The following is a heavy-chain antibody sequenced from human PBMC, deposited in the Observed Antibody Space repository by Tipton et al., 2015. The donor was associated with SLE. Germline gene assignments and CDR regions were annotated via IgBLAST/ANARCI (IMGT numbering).Heavy chain of an antibody. J-gene: IGHJ4*02. Sequence: TLSLTCTVSGGSISSYYWSWIRQPPGKGLEWIGYIYYSGSTNYNPSLTSRVTISVDTSKNQFSLRLGSSTAADAAVYYCARGIRTADINYIDNWGPGTLVTVSS. CDR3: ARGIRTADINYIDN. CDR2: IYYSGST. CDR1: GGSISSYY. D-gene: IGHD1-14*01. V-gene: IGHV4-59*08.